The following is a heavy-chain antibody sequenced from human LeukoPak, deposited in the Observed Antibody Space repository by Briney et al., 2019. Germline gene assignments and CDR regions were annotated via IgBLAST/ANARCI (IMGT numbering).Heavy chain of an antibody. V-gene: IGHV3-30*04. Sequence: GGSLRLSCAASGFTFSSYAMHWVRQAPGKGLEWVAVISYDGSNKYYADSVKGRFTISRDNSKNTLYLQMNSLRAEDTAVYYCAKSTAGFYSDWGQGTLVTVSS. CDR2: ISYDGSNK. CDR1: GFTFSSYA. D-gene: IGHD2/OR15-2a*01. J-gene: IGHJ4*02. CDR3: AKSTAGFYSD.